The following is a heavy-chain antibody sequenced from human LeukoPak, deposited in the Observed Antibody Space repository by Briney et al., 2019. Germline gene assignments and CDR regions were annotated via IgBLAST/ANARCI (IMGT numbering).Heavy chain of an antibody. V-gene: IGHV4-59*12. D-gene: IGHD2-15*01. CDR2: IYYSGST. Sequence: SETLSLTCSVSGDSMRSNYWSWIRQPPGKGLEWIGYIYYSGSTNYNPSLKSRVTISVDTSKNQFSLRLSSVTAADTAVYYCARRYCSGGTCYSDRGAFDVWGQGTMVTVSS. J-gene: IGHJ3*01. CDR1: GDSMRSNY. CDR3: ARRYCSGGTCYSDRGAFDV.